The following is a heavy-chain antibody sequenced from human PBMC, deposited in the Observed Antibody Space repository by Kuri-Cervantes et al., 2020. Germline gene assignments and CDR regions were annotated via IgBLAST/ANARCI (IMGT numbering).Heavy chain of an antibody. CDR2: MTNSGDG. D-gene: IGHD2-15*01. CDR1: GFTFSSFA. Sequence: GESLKISCAASGFTFSSFAMSWVRQGPGKGLEWVSGMTNSGDGYYADSVKGRSTISRDNSKNTLDLQMNSLRTEDTAVYYCAKAACSGGSCYSPWDYWGQGTLVTVSS. CDR3: AKAACSGGSCYSPWDY. V-gene: IGHV3-23*01. J-gene: IGHJ4*02.